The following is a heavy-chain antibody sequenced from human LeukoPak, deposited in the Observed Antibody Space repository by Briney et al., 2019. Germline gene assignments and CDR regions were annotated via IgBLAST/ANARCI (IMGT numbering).Heavy chain of an antibody. J-gene: IGHJ4*02. CDR1: GGSISSGDY. D-gene: IGHD6-13*01. CDR2: IYYSGST. CDR3: ARYNWIAAAGGYDY. V-gene: IGHV4-30-4*01. Sequence: TSETLSLTCTVSGGSISSGDYWSWIRQPPGKGLEWIGYIYYSGSTYYNPSLKSRVTISVDTSKNQFSLKLSSVTAADTAVYYCARYNWIAAAGGYDYWGQGTLVTVSS.